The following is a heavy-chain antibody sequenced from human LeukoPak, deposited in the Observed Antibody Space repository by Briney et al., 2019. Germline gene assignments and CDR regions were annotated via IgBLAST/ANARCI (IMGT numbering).Heavy chain of an antibody. CDR1: GYTFTGYY. D-gene: IGHD2-15*01. V-gene: IGHV1-2*02. CDR3: ARVGYCSGGSCYSDFDY. CDR2: INANTGGT. J-gene: IGHJ4*02. Sequence: ASVKVSCKASGYTFTGYYLHWVRQAPGQGLEWMGWINANTGGTNYAQKFQGKFTMTRDTSITTVYMELSRLAFDDTAVYFCARVGYCSGGSCYSDFDYWGQGTLVTVSS.